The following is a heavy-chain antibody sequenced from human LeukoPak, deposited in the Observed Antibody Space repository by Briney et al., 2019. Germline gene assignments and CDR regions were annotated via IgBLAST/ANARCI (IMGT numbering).Heavy chain of an antibody. Sequence: PGGSLRLSCAASGLTFSSYGMHWVRQAPGKGLEWVAFIRYDGSNKYYADSVKGRFTISRDNSKNTLYLQMNSLRAEDTAVYYCAKDRGIAAAADYWGQGNLVTVSS. CDR2: IRYDGSNK. CDR3: AKDRGIAAAADY. D-gene: IGHD6-13*01. J-gene: IGHJ4*02. V-gene: IGHV3-30*02. CDR1: GLTFSSYG.